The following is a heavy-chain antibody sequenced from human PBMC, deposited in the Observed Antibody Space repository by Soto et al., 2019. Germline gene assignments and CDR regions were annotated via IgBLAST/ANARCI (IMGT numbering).Heavy chain of an antibody. CDR3: AKDRSLPSPGAGWETAFDI. CDR2: ISGSGGST. Sequence: EVQLLESGGGLVQPGGSLRLSCAASGFTFSSYAMSWVRQAPGKGLEWVSAISGSGGSTYYADSVKGRFTISRDNSKNTLYLQMNSLRAEDTAVYYCAKDRSLPSPGAGWETAFDIWGQGTMVTVSS. J-gene: IGHJ3*02. CDR1: GFTFSSYA. V-gene: IGHV3-23*01. D-gene: IGHD1-26*01.